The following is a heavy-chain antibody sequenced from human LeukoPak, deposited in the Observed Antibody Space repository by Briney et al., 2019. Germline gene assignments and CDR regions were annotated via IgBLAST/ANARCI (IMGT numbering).Heavy chain of an antibody. CDR3: ARGYYDSSGYYYHGIDY. J-gene: IGHJ4*02. CDR2: INHSGST. D-gene: IGHD3-22*01. CDR1: GGSFSGYY. Sequence: SETLSLTCAAYGGSFSGYYWSWIRQPPGKGLEWIGEINHSGSTNYNPSLKSRVTISVDTSKNQFSLKLSSVAAAYTAVYYCARGYYDSSGYYYHGIDYWGQGTLVTVSS. V-gene: IGHV4-34*01.